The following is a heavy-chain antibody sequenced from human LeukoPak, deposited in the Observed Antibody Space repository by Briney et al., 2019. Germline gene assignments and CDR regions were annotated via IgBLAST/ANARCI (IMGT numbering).Heavy chain of an antibody. D-gene: IGHD2-2*01. V-gene: IGHV3-30*18. CDR2: ISYDGRSK. CDR3: AKVVVAAGNAFDI. J-gene: IGHJ3*02. Sequence: PGRSLRLSCAASGFTFSSYGMHWVRQAPGKGLEGVAVISYDGRSKYYADSVKGRFTISRDNSKNTLYLQMNSLRAEDTAVYYCAKVVVAAGNAFDIWGQGTMVTVSS. CDR1: GFTFSSYG.